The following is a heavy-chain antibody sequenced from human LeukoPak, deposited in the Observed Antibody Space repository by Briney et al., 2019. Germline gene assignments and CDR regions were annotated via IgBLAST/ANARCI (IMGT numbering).Heavy chain of an antibody. CDR2: IDGGTTAT. V-gene: IGHV3-23*01. D-gene: IGHD2-21*01. J-gene: IGHJ4*02. CDR3: AKDLFRWAFDY. CDR1: GFTLSSNA. Sequence: GGSLRLSSAASGFTLSSNAMSWVRQAPGRGLEWVSGIDGGTTATHYADSVQGRFIISRDSSKNTLYLQMSSLRAEDTAIYYCAKDLFRWAFDYWAQGTLVTVSS.